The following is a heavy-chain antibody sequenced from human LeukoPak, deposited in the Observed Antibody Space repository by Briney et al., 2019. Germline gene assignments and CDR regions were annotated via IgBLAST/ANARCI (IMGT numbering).Heavy chain of an antibody. V-gene: IGHV1-2*06. D-gene: IGHD3-3*01. CDR1: GYTFTGYY. J-gene: IGHJ4*02. CDR2: INPNSGDT. Sequence: GASVKLSCKASGYTFTGYYMHWVRQAPGQGLEWMGRINPNSGDTNYAQKFQGRVTMTRYTSISTAYMELSRLRCDDTAVYYCARDSPGFLEWSDYWGQGTLVTLSS. CDR3: ARDSPGFLEWSDY.